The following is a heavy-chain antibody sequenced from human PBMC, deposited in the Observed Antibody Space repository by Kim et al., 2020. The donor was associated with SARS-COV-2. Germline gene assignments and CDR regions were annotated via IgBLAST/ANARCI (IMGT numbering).Heavy chain of an antibody. Sequence: GGSLRLSCAASGFTFSSYGMHWVRQAPGKGLEWVAVISYDGSNKYYADSVKGRFTISRDNSKNTLYLQMNSLRAEDTAVYYCAKGLDPYGSGRYYRSYY. CDR3: AKGLDPYGSGRYYRSYY. V-gene: IGHV3-30*18. CDR2: ISYDGSNK. D-gene: IGHD3-10*01. J-gene: IGHJ6*01. CDR1: GFTFSSYG.